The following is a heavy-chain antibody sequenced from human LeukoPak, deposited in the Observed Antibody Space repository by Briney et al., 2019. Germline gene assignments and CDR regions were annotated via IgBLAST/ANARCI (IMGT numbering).Heavy chain of an antibody. CDR3: ATRNFGDYGAFDI. CDR2: LDPEDGEA. J-gene: IGHJ3*02. CDR1: GYTLSDLA. Sequence: VASVKVSCKVSGYTLSDLAMRWVRQAPGKGLEWMGGLDPEDGEAIYAQPLQGRVTMTEDTSSDTAYMVLSSLRSEDTAVYYCATRNFGDYGAFDIWGQGTMVTVSS. V-gene: IGHV1-24*01. D-gene: IGHD4-17*01.